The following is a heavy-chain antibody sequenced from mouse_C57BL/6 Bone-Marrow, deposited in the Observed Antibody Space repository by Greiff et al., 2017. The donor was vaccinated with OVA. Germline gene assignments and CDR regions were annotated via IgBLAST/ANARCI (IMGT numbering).Heavy chain of an antibody. J-gene: IGHJ2*01. D-gene: IGHD2-5*01. CDR2: IDPSDSET. Sequence: VQLQQPGAELVRPGSSVKLSCKASGYTFTSYWMHWVKQRPIQGLEWIGNIDPSDSETHYNQKFKDKATLTVDKSSSTAYMQLSSLTSEDSAVYDGARCLYYSNLYYFDYWGQGTTLTVSS. CDR1: GYTFTSYW. V-gene: IGHV1-52*01. CDR3: ARCLYYSNLYYFDY.